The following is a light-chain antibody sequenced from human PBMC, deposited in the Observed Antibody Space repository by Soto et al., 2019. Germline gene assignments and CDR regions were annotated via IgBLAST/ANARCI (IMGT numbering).Light chain of an antibody. Sequence: QSALTQPASVSGSPGQSITISCTGTDSDVGGYNYVSWYQQHPGNAPKVMIYDVSNWPSGVSNRFSGSKSGNTASLIISGLQAEDEADYYCSSYTINGVGVFGGGTQLTVL. CDR3: SSYTINGVGV. CDR2: DVS. J-gene: IGLJ2*01. V-gene: IGLV2-14*01. CDR1: DSDVGGYNY.